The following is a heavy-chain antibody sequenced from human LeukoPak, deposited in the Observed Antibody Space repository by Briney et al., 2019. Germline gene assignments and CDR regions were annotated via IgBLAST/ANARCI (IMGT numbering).Heavy chain of an antibody. CDR2: ISSSGSSI. V-gene: IGHV3-48*03. CDR3: AKDHLPGIVVADRDY. D-gene: IGHD6-19*01. CDR1: GFTFSSYE. J-gene: IGHJ4*02. Sequence: GGSLRLSCAASGFTFSSYEMNWVRQAPGKGLEWVSYISSSGSSIYYADSVKGRFTISRDNSKNTLYLQINSLRAEDTAVYYCAKDHLPGIVVADRDYWGQGTLVTVSS.